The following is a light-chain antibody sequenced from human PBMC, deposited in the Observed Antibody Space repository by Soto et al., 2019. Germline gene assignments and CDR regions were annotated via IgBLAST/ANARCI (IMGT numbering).Light chain of an antibody. Sequence: ELVLTQSPGTLSLSPGERATLSCRASQSVSSSYLAWYQQKPGQDPRLLIYGASSSATGIPDRFSGSGSGTDFTLTISRLEPEDIAVYYCQQYGSSPHVTFGQGTRLEIK. V-gene: IGKV3-20*01. CDR1: QSVSSSY. CDR2: GAS. J-gene: IGKJ5*01. CDR3: QQYGSSPHVT.